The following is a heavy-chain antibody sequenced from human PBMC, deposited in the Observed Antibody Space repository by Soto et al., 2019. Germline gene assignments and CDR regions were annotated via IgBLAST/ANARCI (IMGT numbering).Heavy chain of an antibody. J-gene: IGHJ4*02. CDR2: IIPIFGTA. D-gene: IGHD2-21*02. CDR1: GGTFSSYA. CDR3: ARGRYCGGDCYSGDY. V-gene: IGHV1-69*13. Sequence: GASVKVSCKASGGTFSSYAISWVRQAPGQGLEWMGGIIPIFGTANYARKFQGRVTITADESTSTAYMELSSLRSEDTAVYYCARGRYCGGDCYSGDYWGQGTLVTVSS.